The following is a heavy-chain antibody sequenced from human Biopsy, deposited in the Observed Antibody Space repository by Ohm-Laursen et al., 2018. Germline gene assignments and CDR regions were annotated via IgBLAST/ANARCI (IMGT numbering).Heavy chain of an antibody. Sequence: SDTLSLTCNVSGGSISSYYWSWIRQSPGKGLEWIGFIFYSGSTYYNPSLKSRTTISVDSSKNQFSLRLRSVTAADTAVYYCARGGNGYNYVTPGTWFDPWGRGTLVTVSS. J-gene: IGHJ5*02. V-gene: IGHV4-59*07. CDR3: ARGGNGYNYVTPGTWFDP. CDR2: IFYSGST. CDR1: GGSISSYY. D-gene: IGHD5-24*01.